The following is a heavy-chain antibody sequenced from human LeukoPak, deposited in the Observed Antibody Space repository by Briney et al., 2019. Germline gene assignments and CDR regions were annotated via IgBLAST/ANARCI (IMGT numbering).Heavy chain of an antibody. J-gene: IGHJ4*02. Sequence: SETLSLTCTVSGGSISSYYWSWIRQPPGKGLEWIGYIYYSGSTNYNPFLKSRVTMSVDTSKNQFSLKLSSVTAADTAVYYCARLTTGTTDWGQGTLVTVSS. V-gene: IGHV4-59*12. CDR3: ARLTTGTTD. CDR1: GGSISSYY. D-gene: IGHD1-1*01. CDR2: IYYSGST.